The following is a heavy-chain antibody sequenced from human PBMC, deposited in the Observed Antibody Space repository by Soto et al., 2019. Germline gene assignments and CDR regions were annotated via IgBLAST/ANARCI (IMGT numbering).Heavy chain of an antibody. CDR2: IYYSGST. J-gene: IGHJ5*02. D-gene: IGHD3-10*01. Sequence: SETLSLTCTVSGGSISSYYWSWIRQPPGKGLEWIGYIYYSGSTNYNPSLKSRVTISVDTSKNQFSLKLSSVTAADTAVYYCARDQGYGSGSLGWFDPWGQGTLVTVSS. V-gene: IGHV4-59*01. CDR1: GGSISSYY. CDR3: ARDQGYGSGSLGWFDP.